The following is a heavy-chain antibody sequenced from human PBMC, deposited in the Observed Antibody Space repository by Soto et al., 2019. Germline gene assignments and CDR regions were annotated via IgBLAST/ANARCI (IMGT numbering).Heavy chain of an antibody. CDR1: GGSFSGYY. CDR2: INHSGST. J-gene: IGHJ4*02. D-gene: IGHD4-17*01. CDR3: ARGSSTGTTSNAVRDY. V-gene: IGHV4-34*01. Sequence: SETLSLTCAVYGGSFSGYYWSWIRQPPWKGLEWIGEINHSGSTNYHPSLQSRVTISVDTSKNQFSLKLSSLTAADTAVYYCARGSSTGTTSNAVRDYWGQGTLVTVSS.